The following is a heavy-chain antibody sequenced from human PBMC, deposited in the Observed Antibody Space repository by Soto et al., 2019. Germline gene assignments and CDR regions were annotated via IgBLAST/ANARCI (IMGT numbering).Heavy chain of an antibody. CDR1: GYSFTNND. D-gene: IGHD1-1*01. CDR3: ARMETLGSLNWFDP. Sequence: ASVKVSCNASGYSFTNNDVSWVRPATGQGLEWMGWLKPGSGDTGYAQKFEGRVTMTRDIARATAYMEFSSLRSDDTAIYYCARMETLGSLNWFDPGCQGTLVTVSS. CDR2: LKPGSGDT. J-gene: IGHJ5*02. V-gene: IGHV1-8*01.